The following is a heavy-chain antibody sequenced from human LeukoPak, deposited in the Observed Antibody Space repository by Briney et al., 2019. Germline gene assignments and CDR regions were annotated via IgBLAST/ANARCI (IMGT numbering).Heavy chain of an antibody. CDR1: GFTFSSYG. CDR3: ASGLRGYYYDSSGYYYN. J-gene: IGHJ4*02. D-gene: IGHD3-22*01. V-gene: IGHV3-30*03. CDR2: ISYDGSNK. Sequence: GGSLRLSCAASGFTFSSYGMHWVRQAPGKGLEWVAVISYDGSNKYYADSVKGRFTISRDNSKNTLYLQMNSLRAEDTAVYYCASGLRGYYYDSSGYYYNWGQGTLVTVSS.